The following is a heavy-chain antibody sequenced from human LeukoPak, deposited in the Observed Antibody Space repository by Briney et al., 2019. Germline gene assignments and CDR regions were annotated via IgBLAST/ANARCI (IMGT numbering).Heavy chain of an antibody. CDR2: ISSSSNTI. V-gene: IGHV3-48*02. CDR1: GFTFSSYS. Sequence: GGSLRLSCAASGFTFSSYSMNWVRQAPGKGLEWVSYISSSSNTIYYADSVKGRFTISRDNAKNSLFLQMNSLRDEDTSVYYCARAVTVVTRGGLVFDYWGQGTLVTASS. J-gene: IGHJ4*02. CDR3: ARAVTVVTRGGLVFDY. D-gene: IGHD2-21*02.